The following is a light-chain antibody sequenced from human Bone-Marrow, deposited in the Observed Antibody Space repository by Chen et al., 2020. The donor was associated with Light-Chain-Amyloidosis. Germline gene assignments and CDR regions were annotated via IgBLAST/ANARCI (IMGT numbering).Light chain of an antibody. Sequence: DVVMTQSPLSLPVTLGQSASISCRSSQSLVYSDGNTYLNWFQQRPGQSPRRLIYKVSNRDSGVPARFSGSGSGTDFTLTISSLEPEDFAVYYCQQRSNWPVTFGQGTRLEIK. J-gene: IGKJ5*01. CDR3: QQRSNWPVT. CDR1: QSLVYSDGNTY. V-gene: IGKV2-30*01. CDR2: KVS.